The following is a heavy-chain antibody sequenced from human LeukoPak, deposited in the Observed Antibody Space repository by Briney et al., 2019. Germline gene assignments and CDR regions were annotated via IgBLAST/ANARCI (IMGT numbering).Heavy chain of an antibody. CDR1: GFTFSGSG. Sequence: PGGSLRLSCAASGFTFSGSGMHWVRQAPGKGLEWVAFIRNDGTNKYYAESVKGRFTISRDNSKNTLYLQMNSLRAEDTAVYYCAKGTSYIWNDGWFDPWGNGILVTVSS. CDR2: IRNDGTNK. D-gene: IGHD1-20*01. V-gene: IGHV3-30*02. CDR3: AKGTSYIWNDGWFDP. J-gene: IGHJ5*02.